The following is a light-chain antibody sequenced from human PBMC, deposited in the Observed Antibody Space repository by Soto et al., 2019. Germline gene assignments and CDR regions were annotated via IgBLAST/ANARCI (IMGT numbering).Light chain of an antibody. J-gene: IGKJ1*01. CDR1: RYISPC. CDR2: SAS. CDR3: QQADTCPWT. Sequence: IQMTQSPSSVSASFVDRVTSTCQASRYISPCVAWYQQKPGKAPKLLIYSASALKRGVPSRFGGSGSGTDFALTVSSLQPEDFATYYCQQADTCPWTFGQGTKVDIK. V-gene: IGKV1D-12*01.